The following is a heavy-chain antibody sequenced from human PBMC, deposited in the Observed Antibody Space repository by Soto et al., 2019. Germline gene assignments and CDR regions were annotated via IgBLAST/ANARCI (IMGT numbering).Heavy chain of an antibody. J-gene: IGHJ4*02. CDR2: ISTSGDGT. D-gene: IGHD2-8*01. Sequence: EVQLLESGGGLVQPGGSLRLSCAASGLTFSSYAMTWVRQAPGKGLEWVSGISTSGDGTYYADSVKGRFTISRDNSKNSLCLQMNSLRAEDTAVYYCATLARTKDFDYWGQGTLVAVSS. CDR3: ATLARTKDFDY. CDR1: GLTFSSYA. V-gene: IGHV3-23*01.